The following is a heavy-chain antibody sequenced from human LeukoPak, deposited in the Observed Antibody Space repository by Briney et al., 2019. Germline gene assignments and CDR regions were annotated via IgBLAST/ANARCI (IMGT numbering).Heavy chain of an antibody. CDR3: ARGWVGGYSYGRGLGWFDP. CDR2: IYYSGST. CDR1: GGSISSYY. J-gene: IGHJ5*02. D-gene: IGHD5-18*01. Sequence: SETLSLTCTVSGGSISSYYWSWIRQPPGKGLEWIGYIYYSGSTNYNPSLKSRVTISVDTSKNQFSLKLSSVTAADTAVYYCARGWVGGYSYGRGLGWFDPWGQGTLVTVSS. V-gene: IGHV4-59*12.